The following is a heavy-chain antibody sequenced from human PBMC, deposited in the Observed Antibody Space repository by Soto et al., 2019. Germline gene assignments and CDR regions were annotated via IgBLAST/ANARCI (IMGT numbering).Heavy chain of an antibody. V-gene: IGHV3-30*18. CDR2: ISYDGDNK. Sequence: GGSLRLSCAASGFSFTTYGMHWVRQAPGKGLEWVVFISYDGDNKFYADSVKGRFTISRDNSKSTLYLQMNSLRTEDSTVYYCAKDFCSSASCYGFYYYFYGMDVWGQGTTVTVSS. CDR3: AKDFCSSASCYGFYYYFYGMDV. J-gene: IGHJ6*02. D-gene: IGHD2-2*01. CDR1: GFSFTTYG.